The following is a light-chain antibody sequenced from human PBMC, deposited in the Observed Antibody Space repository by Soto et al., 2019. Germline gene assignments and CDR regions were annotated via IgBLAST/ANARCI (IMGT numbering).Light chain of an antibody. CDR2: DAS. CDR3: QQYNSYSEA. Sequence: DIQVTQSPSTLSASVGDRVTITCRASQSVNKWLAWFQQKPGKVPKLLIFDASTLQTGVPSRFGGGGSGTEFTLTISGLQPDDFATYYCQQYNSYSEAFGQGTKVDIK. CDR1: QSVNKW. V-gene: IGKV1-5*01. J-gene: IGKJ1*01.